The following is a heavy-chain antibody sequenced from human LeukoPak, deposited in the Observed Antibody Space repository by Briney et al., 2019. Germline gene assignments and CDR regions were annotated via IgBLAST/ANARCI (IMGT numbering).Heavy chain of an antibody. CDR2: INHSGST. D-gene: IGHD6-13*01. V-gene: IGHV4-34*01. Sequence: PSETLSLTCAVYGGSFSGYYWSWIRQPPGKGLEWIGEINHSGSTNYNPSLKSRVTISVDTSKNQFSLELSSVTAADTAVYYCARGETAAGTRYWGQGTLVTVSS. J-gene: IGHJ4*02. CDR3: ARGETAAGTRY. CDR1: GGSFSGYY.